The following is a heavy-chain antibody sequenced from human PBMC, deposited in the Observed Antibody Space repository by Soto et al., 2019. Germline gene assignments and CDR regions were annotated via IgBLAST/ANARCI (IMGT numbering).Heavy chain of an antibody. Sequence: GGSLRLSCAASGFTFSSFAMSWVRQAPGKGLEWVSTITSSGDSTSYADSVKGRFTISRHNSNSTLYLQMNSLRAEDAAVYYCAKSLWDCSSPTCDEGLDYWGQGTLVTVSS. CDR1: GFTFSSFA. D-gene: IGHD2-2*01. CDR3: AKSLWDCSSPTCDEGLDY. CDR2: ITSSGDST. J-gene: IGHJ4*02. V-gene: IGHV3-23*01.